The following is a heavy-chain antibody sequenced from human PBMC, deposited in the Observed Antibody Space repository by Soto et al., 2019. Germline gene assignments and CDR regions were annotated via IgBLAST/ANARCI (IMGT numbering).Heavy chain of an antibody. V-gene: IGHV4-59*13. CDR2: IYYSGST. Sequence: ASETLSLTCTVSGGSISSYYWSWIRQPPGKGLEWIGYIYYSGSTNYNPSLKSRVTISVDTSKNQFSLKLSSVTAADTAVYYCARATPAYSSGWYVRWFDPWGQGTLVTVSS. CDR3: ARATPAYSSGWYVRWFDP. D-gene: IGHD6-19*01. CDR1: GGSISSYY. J-gene: IGHJ5*02.